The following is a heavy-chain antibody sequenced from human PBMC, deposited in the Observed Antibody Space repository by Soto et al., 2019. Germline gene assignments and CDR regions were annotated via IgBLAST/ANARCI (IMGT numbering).Heavy chain of an antibody. Sequence: SETLSLTCTVSGGSISSGGYYWSWIRQHPGKGLEWIGYIYYSGSTYYNPSLKSRVTISVDTSKNQFSLRLSSVTAADTAVYYCAREGSSYGYPFNWGQGTLVTVSS. CDR2: IYYSGST. CDR3: AREGSSYGYPFN. V-gene: IGHV4-31*03. D-gene: IGHD5-18*01. CDR1: GGSISSGGYY. J-gene: IGHJ4*02.